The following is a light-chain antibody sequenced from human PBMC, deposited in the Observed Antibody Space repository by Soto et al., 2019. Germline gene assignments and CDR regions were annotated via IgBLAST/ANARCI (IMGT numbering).Light chain of an antibody. J-gene: IGLJ1*01. Sequence: QSVLTQPASVSGSPGQSITISCTGTSSDVGAYNYVSWYQQHPGKAPKLLIYGVSYRPSGVSNRFSGSKSGDTASLTNSGLLAEYEADYYCDSFTTSGATYVFGTGTKVTVL. CDR3: DSFTTSGATYV. V-gene: IGLV2-14*03. CDR1: SSDVGAYNY. CDR2: GVS.